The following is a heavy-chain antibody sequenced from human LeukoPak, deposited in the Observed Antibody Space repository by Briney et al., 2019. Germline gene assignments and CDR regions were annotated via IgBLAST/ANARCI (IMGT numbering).Heavy chain of an antibody. V-gene: IGHV3-30*01. CDR2: ISYDGSNK. D-gene: IGHD4-23*01. CDR1: GFTFSSYA. J-gene: IGHJ6*03. Sequence: GRSLRLSCAASGFTFSSYAMHWVRQAPGKGLEWVAVISYDGSNKYYADSVKGRFTISRDNSKNTLYLQMNSLRAEDTAVYYCARNGGNSFYYYMDVWGKGTTVTVSS. CDR3: ARNGGNSFYYYMDV.